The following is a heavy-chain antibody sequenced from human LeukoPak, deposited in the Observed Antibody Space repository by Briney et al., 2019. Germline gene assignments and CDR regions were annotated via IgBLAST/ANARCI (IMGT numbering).Heavy chain of an antibody. CDR3: ARDARWSRKGSAVDY. CDR1: GGSFSGYY. J-gene: IGHJ4*02. CDR2: INHSGST. V-gene: IGHV4-34*09. Sequence: SETLSLTCAVYGGSFSGYYWSWIRQPPGKGLEWIGEINHSGSTYYNPSLKSRVTISVDTSKNEFSPSLSSVTAADTAVYYCARDARWSRKGSAVDYWGQGTLVTVSS. D-gene: IGHD4-23*01.